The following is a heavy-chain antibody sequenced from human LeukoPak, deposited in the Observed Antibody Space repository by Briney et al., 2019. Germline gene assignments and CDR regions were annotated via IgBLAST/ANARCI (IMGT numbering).Heavy chain of an antibody. CDR1: GFTFSSYA. Sequence: QSGGSLRLSCAASGFTFSSYAMSWVRQAPGKGLEWVSAISGSGGSTYYADSVKGRFTISRDNSKNTLYLQMNSLRAEDTAVYYCAKGGPAAGPTYYYYYMDVWGKGTTVTVSS. J-gene: IGHJ6*03. V-gene: IGHV3-23*01. CDR3: AKGGPAAGPTYYYYYMDV. CDR2: ISGSGGST. D-gene: IGHD6-13*01.